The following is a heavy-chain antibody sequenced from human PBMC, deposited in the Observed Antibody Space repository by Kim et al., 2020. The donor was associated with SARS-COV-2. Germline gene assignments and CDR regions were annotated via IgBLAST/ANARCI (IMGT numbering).Heavy chain of an antibody. D-gene: IGHD6-13*01. Sequence: SETLSLTCAVSGGSISSSNWWSWVRQPPGKGLEWIGEIYHSGSTNYNPSLKSRVTISVDKSKNQFSLKLSSVTAADTAVYYCARQPRQIAAAGNTPDYWGQGTLVTVSS. V-gene: IGHV4-4*02. J-gene: IGHJ4*02. CDR3: ARQPRQIAAAGNTPDY. CDR1: GGSISSSNW. CDR2: IYHSGST.